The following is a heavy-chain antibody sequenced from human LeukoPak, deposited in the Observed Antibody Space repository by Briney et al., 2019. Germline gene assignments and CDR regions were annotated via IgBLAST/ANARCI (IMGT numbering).Heavy chain of an antibody. Sequence: SVKVSCKASGGTFSSYDISWVRQAPGQGLEWMGGITPIFGTAKYAQKFQGRVTITADESTSTAYMELSSLRSEDTAVYYCARGDLSIAVAGRYYFDYWGQGTLVTVSS. CDR1: GGTFSSYD. J-gene: IGHJ4*02. D-gene: IGHD6-19*01. V-gene: IGHV1-69*01. CDR2: ITPIFGTA. CDR3: ARGDLSIAVAGRYYFDY.